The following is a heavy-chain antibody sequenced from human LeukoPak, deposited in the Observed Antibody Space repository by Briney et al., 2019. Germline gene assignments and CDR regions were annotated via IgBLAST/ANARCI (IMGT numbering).Heavy chain of an antibody. V-gene: IGHV3-33*01. CDR1: GFSFDTYA. CDR3: AREIFGSGGYPDF. CDR2: IWHDGSHK. J-gene: IGHJ4*02. Sequence: PGGSLRLSCAAPGFSFDTYAMHWVRQAPGQGLEWVALIWHDGSHKFYSNSVRGQFTISRDNSKNTVYLQMNNLRPDDTAVYYCAREIFGSGGYPDFWGQGTLVTVSS. D-gene: IGHD3-10*01.